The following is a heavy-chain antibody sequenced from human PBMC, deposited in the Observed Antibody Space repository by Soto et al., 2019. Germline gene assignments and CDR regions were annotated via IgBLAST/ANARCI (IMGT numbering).Heavy chain of an antibody. V-gene: IGHV4-38-2*01. CDR1: GYSIISGYY. Sequence: SESLSLTCAVSGYSIISGYYWGCIRLLPGKGLEWIASIYHSGFLYFDVSLICRVTISVYTSKTQFFMKLSSVTAAYTAVYYWARAQQQLLLRFEPWGQGTLVTVS. CDR3: ARAQQQLLLRFEP. J-gene: IGHJ5*02. D-gene: IGHD2-15*01. CDR2: IYHSGFL.